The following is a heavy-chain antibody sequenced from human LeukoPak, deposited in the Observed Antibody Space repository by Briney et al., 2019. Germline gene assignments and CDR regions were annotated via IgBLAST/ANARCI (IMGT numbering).Heavy chain of an antibody. CDR1: GFTFSSYS. J-gene: IGHJ4*02. CDR3: ARNGASGVLMVYAAIDY. D-gene: IGHD2-8*01. V-gene: IGHV3-21*01. Sequence: TGGSLRLSCAASGFTFSSYSMNWVRQAPGKGLEWVSSISSSSSYIYYADSVKGRFTISRDNAKNSLYLQMNSLRAEDTAVYYCARNGASGVLMVYAAIDYWGQGTLVTVSS. CDR2: ISSSSSYI.